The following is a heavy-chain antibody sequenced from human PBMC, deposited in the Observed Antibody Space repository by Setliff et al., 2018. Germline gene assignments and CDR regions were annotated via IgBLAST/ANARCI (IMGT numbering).Heavy chain of an antibody. J-gene: IGHJ5*02. CDR1: GDSINPYY. CDR2: IYYSGAT. Sequence: PSETLSLTCSVSGDSINPYYWTWIRQPPGKGLEWIGFIYYSGATTYNPYLKSRVTISVDTSKNQFSLDLNAVTAADTAVYYCARAANYDSSSYYGLWLDPWGQGTLVTVSS. CDR3: ARAANYDSSSYYGLWLDP. V-gene: IGHV4-59*01. D-gene: IGHD3-22*01.